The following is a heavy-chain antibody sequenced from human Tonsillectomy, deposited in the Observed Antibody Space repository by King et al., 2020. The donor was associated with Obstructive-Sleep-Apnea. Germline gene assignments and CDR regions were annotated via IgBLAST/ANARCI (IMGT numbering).Heavy chain of an antibody. D-gene: IGHD2-2*01. Sequence: VQLQESGPGLVKPSQNLSLTCTVSGGSISSVGYHWTWIRQHPGKGLEWIGYIYYSGSTYYNPSLKSRASMSVDTSKNQFSLKLSSVTAADTAVYYCARDLRGSTNRLGGMDVWGQGTTVTVSS. CDR3: ARDLRGSTNRLGGMDV. V-gene: IGHV4-31*03. J-gene: IGHJ6*02. CDR1: GGSISSVGYH. CDR2: IYYSGST.